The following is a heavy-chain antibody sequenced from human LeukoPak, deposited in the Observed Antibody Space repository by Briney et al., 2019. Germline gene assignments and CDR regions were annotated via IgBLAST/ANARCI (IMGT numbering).Heavy chain of an antibody. CDR2: IYYSGST. V-gene: IGHV4-61*05. D-gene: IGHD3-3*01. Sequence: SETLSLTCTVSGGSISSSSYYWSWIRQPPGKGLEWIGYIYYSGSTNYNPSLKSRVTISVDTSKNQFSLKLSSVTAADTAVYYCARTLPGVDFWSGYNWFDPWGQGTLVTVSS. J-gene: IGHJ5*02. CDR1: GGSISSSSYY. CDR3: ARTLPGVDFWSGYNWFDP.